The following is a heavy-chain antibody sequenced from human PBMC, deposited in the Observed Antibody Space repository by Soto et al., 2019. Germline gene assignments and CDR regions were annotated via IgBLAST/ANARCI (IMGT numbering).Heavy chain of an antibody. CDR2: INPDGGAT. CDR1: DYTFSNYY. D-gene: IGHD1-1*01. V-gene: IGHV1-46*01. CDR3: ARGRRYVV. J-gene: IGHJ4*02. Sequence: QVQLVQSGAAVRKPGASVSLSCKASDYTFSNYYMSWVRQTPGQGLEWMGKINPDGGATTYAQNFQGRLTTTSDTSSYTVYMEITGLTSDDTAVYYCARGRRYVVWGQGTQVTVSS.